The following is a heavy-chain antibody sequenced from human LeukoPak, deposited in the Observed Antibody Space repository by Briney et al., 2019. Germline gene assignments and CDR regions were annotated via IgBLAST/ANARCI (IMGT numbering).Heavy chain of an antibody. CDR1: GGSISSHY. Sequence: SETLSLTCTVSGGSISSHYWSWIRQPPGKGLEWIGYIYYSGSTNYNPSLKSRVTISVDTSKNQLSLKLSSVTAADTAVYYCARDVSRDDYWGQGTLVTVSS. V-gene: IGHV4-59*11. CDR2: IYYSGST. J-gene: IGHJ4*02. D-gene: IGHD5/OR15-5a*01. CDR3: ARDVSRDDY.